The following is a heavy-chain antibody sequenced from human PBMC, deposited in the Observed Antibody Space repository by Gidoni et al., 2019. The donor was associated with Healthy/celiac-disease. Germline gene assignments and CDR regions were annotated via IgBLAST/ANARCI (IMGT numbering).Heavy chain of an antibody. CDR2: ISSSSSYI. J-gene: IGHJ4*02. CDR3: ARGIDYYGSGSYARPDYFDY. D-gene: IGHD3-10*01. Sequence: EVQLVESGGGLVKPGGSLRLSCAASGLTFSSYSMNWVRQAPGQGLEWVSSISSSSSYIYYADSVKGRFTISRDNAKNSLYLQMNSLRAEDTAVYYCARGIDYYGSGSYARPDYFDYWGQGTLVTVSS. V-gene: IGHV3-21*01. CDR1: GLTFSSYS.